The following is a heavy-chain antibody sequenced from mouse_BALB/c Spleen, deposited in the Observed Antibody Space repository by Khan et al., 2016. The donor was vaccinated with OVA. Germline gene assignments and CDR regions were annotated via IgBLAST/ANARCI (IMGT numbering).Heavy chain of an antibody. J-gene: IGHJ3*01. CDR1: GYNIKDTY. V-gene: IGHV14-3*02. Sequence: VQLQQSGAELVKPGASVKLSCTASGYNIKDTYMHWVKQRPKQGLEWIGRIDPAIDNTQYDPKFQGKATIIADTSSNAAYLQLSGLPSEDTTVYYCSSPNLFVYWGQGTLVTVSA. CDR3: SSPNLFVY. CDR2: IDPAIDNT.